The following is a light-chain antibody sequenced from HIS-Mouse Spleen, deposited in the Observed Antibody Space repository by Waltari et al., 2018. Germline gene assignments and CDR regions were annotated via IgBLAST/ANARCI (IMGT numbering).Light chain of an antibody. J-gene: IGKJ1*01. CDR1: QSLSIN. V-gene: IGKV3-15*01. Sequence: EIVMTQSPATLSVSPGERPTLSSRASQSLSINLALYQQKPGHAPRLLICGASTRATGIPARFSVSGSGTEFTLTITSLQSEDVAVYYCQQYNNWTPWTFGQGTKVEIK. CDR2: GAS. CDR3: QQYNNWTPWT.